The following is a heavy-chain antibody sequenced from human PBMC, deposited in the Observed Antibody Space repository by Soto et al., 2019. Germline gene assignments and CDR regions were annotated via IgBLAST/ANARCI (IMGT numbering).Heavy chain of an antibody. Sequence: PWLSLRLSCAASGLTLNSYAMHWVRQVPGKGLEWVSSISGSGGSTYYADSVKGRFTISRDNSKNTLYLQMNSLRAEDTAVYYCLYYYDSSGYYSAFDYWGQGTLVTVTS. CDR2: ISGSGGST. V-gene: IGHV3-23*01. D-gene: IGHD3-22*01. J-gene: IGHJ4*02. CDR3: LYYYDSSGYYSAFDY. CDR1: GLTLNSYA.